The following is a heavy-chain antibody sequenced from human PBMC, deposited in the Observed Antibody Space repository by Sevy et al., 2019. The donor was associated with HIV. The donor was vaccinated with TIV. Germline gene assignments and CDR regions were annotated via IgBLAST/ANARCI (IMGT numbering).Heavy chain of an antibody. CDR1: GGSITDKKYY. D-gene: IGHD6-13*01. J-gene: IGHJ1*01. Sequence: SETLSLTCTVSGGSITDKKYYWAWIRQPPGKGLEWIGSISYGGSTYYNPSLQSRVTLSVDTCKNQFSLNLSSVTAADTAKYYCARRVAAAGQGNGYFQHWGRGTLVTVSS. CDR2: ISYGGST. CDR3: ARRVAAAGQGNGYFQH. V-gene: IGHV4-39*01.